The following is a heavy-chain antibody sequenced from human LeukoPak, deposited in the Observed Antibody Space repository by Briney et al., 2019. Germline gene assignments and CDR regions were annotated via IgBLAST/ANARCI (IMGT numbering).Heavy chain of an antibody. CDR3: VAYYYDSSGYYDFDY. D-gene: IGHD3-22*01. V-gene: IGHV3-64D*06. CDR2: ISNGGSTYYVSSNGGST. Sequence: GGSLRLSCSASGFTFSSYDMHWVRQAPGKGLEYVSSISNGGSTYYVSSNGGSTYYADSVKGRFTISRDNTKNTLYLQMSSLRAEDTAVYYCVAYYYDSSGYYDFDYWGQGTLVTVSS. J-gene: IGHJ4*02. CDR1: GFTFSSYD.